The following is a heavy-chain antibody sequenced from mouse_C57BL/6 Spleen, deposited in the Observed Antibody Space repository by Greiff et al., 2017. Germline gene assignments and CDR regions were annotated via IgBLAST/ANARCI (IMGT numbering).Heavy chain of an antibody. Sequence: QVQLQQPGAELVRPGASVKLSCKASGYTFTDYYINWVKQRPGQGLEWIARIYPGSGNTYYNEKFKGKATLTVEKSSSTAYMQLSSLTSEYSAVYYCARSNWDGYYYSMDYWGQGTSVTVSS. J-gene: IGHJ4*01. D-gene: IGHD4-1*02. CDR3: ARSNWDGYYYSMDY. CDR1: GYTFTDYY. CDR2: IYPGSGNT. V-gene: IGHV1-76*01.